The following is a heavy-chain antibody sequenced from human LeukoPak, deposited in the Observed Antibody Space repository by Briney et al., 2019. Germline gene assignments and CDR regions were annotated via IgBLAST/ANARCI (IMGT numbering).Heavy chain of an antibody. J-gene: IGHJ4*02. Sequence: ASVNVSCKASGYTFTSYGISWVRQAPGQGLEWMGGISAYNGNTNYAQKLQGRVTMTTDTSTSTAYMELRSLRSDDTAVYYCARVELDLTYYYDSSGYPYFDYWGQGTLVTISS. CDR1: GYTFTSYG. V-gene: IGHV1-18*01. D-gene: IGHD3-22*01. CDR2: ISAYNGNT. CDR3: ARVELDLTYYYDSSGYPYFDY.